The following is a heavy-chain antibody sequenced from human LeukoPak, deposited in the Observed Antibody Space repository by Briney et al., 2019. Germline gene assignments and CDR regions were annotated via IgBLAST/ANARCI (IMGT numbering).Heavy chain of an antibody. J-gene: IGHJ4*02. Sequence: GGSLRLSCAASGISFSSFGMSWVRQTPEKGLEWVSTLSSTGTTFYADSVKGRFTISRANSENTLYPQMDSLTAEDTALYYCARVGYSSAWYFFNFWGQGTLVTVSS. V-gene: IGHV3-23*01. CDR1: GISFSSFG. D-gene: IGHD6-13*01. CDR3: ARVGYSSAWYFFNF. CDR2: LSSTGTT.